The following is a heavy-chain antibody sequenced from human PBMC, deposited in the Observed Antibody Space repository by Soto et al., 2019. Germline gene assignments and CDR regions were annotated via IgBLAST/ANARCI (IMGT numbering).Heavy chain of an antibody. J-gene: IGHJ6*02. CDR3: ARDGRGYSYGPNYYYYYGMDV. CDR2: ISSSGSTI. V-gene: IGHV3-48*03. CDR1: GFTFSSYE. D-gene: IGHD5-18*01. Sequence: PWGSLRLSCAASGFTFSSYEMNWVRQAPGKGLEWVSYISSSGSTIYYADSVKGRFTISRDNAKNSLYLQMNSLRAEDTAVYYCARDGRGYSYGPNYYYYYGMDVWGQGTTVTVSS.